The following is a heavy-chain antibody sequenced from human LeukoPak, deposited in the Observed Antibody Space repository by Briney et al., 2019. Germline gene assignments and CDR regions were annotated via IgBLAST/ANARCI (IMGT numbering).Heavy chain of an antibody. CDR2: ISPSGSYI. CDR1: GFTFISHV. D-gene: IGHD1-26*01. V-gene: IGHV3-21*01. CDR3: AREDQWELLEEPAPRPFDY. J-gene: IGHJ4*02. Sequence: GGSLRLSCAASGFTFISHVMNWVRQAPGKGLEWVSSISPSGSYIYYADSVKGRFTITRDTAKSSVYLQMDSLRAEDTAVYYCAREDQWELLEEPAPRPFDYWGQGTLVTVSS.